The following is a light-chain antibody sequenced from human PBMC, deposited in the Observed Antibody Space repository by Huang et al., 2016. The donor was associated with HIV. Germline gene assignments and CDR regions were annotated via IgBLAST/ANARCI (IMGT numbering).Light chain of an antibody. CDR3: QKYNSAPT. CDR1: QGISNN. Sequence: DIQMTQSPSSLSASVGDRVTITCRASQGISNNLAWYQQKPGKVPNRLIYDASTLQSWVPSRFSGSGSGTDFTLAISSLQPEDVATYYCQKYNSAPTFGQGTKVEIK. J-gene: IGKJ1*01. CDR2: DAS. V-gene: IGKV1-27*01.